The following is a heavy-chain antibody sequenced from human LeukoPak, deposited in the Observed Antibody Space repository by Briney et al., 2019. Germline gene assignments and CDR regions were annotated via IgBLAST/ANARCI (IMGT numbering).Heavy chain of an antibody. CDR1: GYTFTSYG. J-gene: IGHJ4*02. CDR3: ARLGIAAAVMEY. D-gene: IGHD6-13*01. V-gene: IGHV1-18*01. CDR2: ISAYNGNT. Sequence: ASVKVSCKASGYTFTSYGISWVRQAPGQGLEWIGWISAYNGNTNYAQKLQGRVTMTTDTSTSTAYVELRSLRSDDTAVYYCARLGIAAAVMEYWGQGTLVTVSS.